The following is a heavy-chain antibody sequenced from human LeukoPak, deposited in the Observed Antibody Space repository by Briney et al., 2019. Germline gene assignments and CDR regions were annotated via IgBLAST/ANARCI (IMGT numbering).Heavy chain of an antibody. Sequence: PSQTLSLTCTVSGGSISSGGYYWSWIRQHPGKGLEWIGYIYYSGSTYYNPSLKSRVTISVDTSKNQFSLKLSSVTAADTAVYYCARQYYYDSSFDYWGQGTLVTVSS. V-gene: IGHV4-31*03. D-gene: IGHD3-22*01. CDR1: GGSISSGGYY. CDR3: ARQYYYDSSFDY. CDR2: IYYSGST. J-gene: IGHJ4*02.